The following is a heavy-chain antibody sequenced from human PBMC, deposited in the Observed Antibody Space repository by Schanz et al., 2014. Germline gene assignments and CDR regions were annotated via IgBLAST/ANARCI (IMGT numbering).Heavy chain of an antibody. D-gene: IGHD3-9*01. CDR2: ISSSGSYI. V-gene: IGHV3-21*01. J-gene: IGHJ4*02. Sequence: EVQLVESGGGLVKPGGSLRLSCEASEFTFSSYKMNWVRQAPGKGLEWVSSISSSGSYIHYADSVKGRFTISRDNANNTLYLQMISLRAEDAAVYYCARDSRTNYEVFTAYYSIDYWGQGTLVTVSS. CDR3: ARDSRTNYEVFTAYYSIDY. CDR1: EFTFSSYK.